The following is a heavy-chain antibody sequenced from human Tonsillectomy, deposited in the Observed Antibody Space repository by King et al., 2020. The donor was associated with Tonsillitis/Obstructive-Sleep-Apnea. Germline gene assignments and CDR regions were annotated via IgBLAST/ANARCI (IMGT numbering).Heavy chain of an antibody. CDR2: IYWDDDK. CDR3: AHRRLRNYDYIWGSYRWQYYFDY. J-gene: IGHJ4*02. D-gene: IGHD3-16*02. Sequence: TLKESGPTLVKPPQTLTLTCTFSGFSLSTSGVGVGWIRQPPGKALEWLALIYWDDDKRYSPSLKSRLTITKDTSKNQVVLTMTNMDPVDTATYYCAHRRLRNYDYIWGSYRWQYYFDYWGQGTLVTVSS. CDR1: GFSLSTSGVG. V-gene: IGHV2-5*02.